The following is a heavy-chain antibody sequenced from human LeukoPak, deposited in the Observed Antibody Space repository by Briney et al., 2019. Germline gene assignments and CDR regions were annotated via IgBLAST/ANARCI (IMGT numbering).Heavy chain of an antibody. CDR3: AKDERNTFATSGPF. J-gene: IGHJ4*02. CDR2: IGGSADST. V-gene: IGHV3-23*01. D-gene: IGHD2-8*01. CDR1: GFTFSTYA. Sequence: PGGSLRLSCAASGFTFSTYAMSWVRQAPGKGLEWVSTIGGSADSTYYADSVKGRFTISRDNSKNTLYLQMNSLRAEDTAVYYCAKDERNTFATSGPFWGQGTLVTVSS.